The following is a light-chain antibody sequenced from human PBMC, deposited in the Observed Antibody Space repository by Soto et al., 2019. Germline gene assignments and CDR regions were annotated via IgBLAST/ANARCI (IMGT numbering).Light chain of an antibody. CDR1: QTVRNNY. J-gene: IGKJ1*01. CDR3: QQYDGSPRT. V-gene: IGKV3-20*01. CDR2: GAS. Sequence: EFVLTQSRGTLSLSPGERATLSCRASQTVRNNYLAWYQQKPGQAPRLLIYGASNRASGIPDRFSGSGSGTDFTLTISRLEPEDFVVYHCQQYDGSPRTFGQGTKVDIK.